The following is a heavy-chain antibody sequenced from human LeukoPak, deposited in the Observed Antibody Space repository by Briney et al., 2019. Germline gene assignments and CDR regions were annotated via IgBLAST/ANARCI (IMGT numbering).Heavy chain of an antibody. Sequence: PSETLSLTCAVYGGSFSGYYWCWIRQPPGKGLEWIGEINHSGSTSYNPSLKSRVTISVDTSKNQFSLKLSSVTAADTAVYYCARGEGMAQWEDYYYGMDFWGQGTTVTVSS. CDR1: GGSFSGYY. CDR3: ARGEGMAQWEDYYYGMDF. CDR2: INHSGST. V-gene: IGHV4-34*01. J-gene: IGHJ6*02. D-gene: IGHD1-26*01.